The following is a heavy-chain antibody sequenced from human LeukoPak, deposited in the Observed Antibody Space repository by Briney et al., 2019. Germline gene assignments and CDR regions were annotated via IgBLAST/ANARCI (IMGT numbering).Heavy chain of an antibody. CDR1: GFTFSSYS. D-gene: IGHD3-10*01. CDR2: ISSSSSYI. CDR3: ARGTGSYYNSAFDI. V-gene: IGHV3-21*01. Sequence: GGSLRLSCAASGFTFSSYSMNWVRRAPGKGLEWVSSISSSSSYIYYADSVKGRFTISRDNAKNSLYLQMNSLRAEDTAVYYCARGTGSYYNSAFDIWGQGTMVTVSS. J-gene: IGHJ3*02.